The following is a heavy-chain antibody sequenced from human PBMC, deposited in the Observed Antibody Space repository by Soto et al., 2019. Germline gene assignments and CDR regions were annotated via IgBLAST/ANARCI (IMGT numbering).Heavy chain of an antibody. V-gene: IGHV3-74*01. CDR1: GFTFSSYW. D-gene: IGHD3-9*01. CDR2: INSDGSST. J-gene: IGHJ6*03. CDR3: ARARYYDILTGYPPYYMDV. Sequence: GGSLRLSCAASGFTFSSYWMHWVRQAPGKGLVWVSRINSDGSSTSYADSVKDRFTISRDNAKNTLYLQMNSLRAEDTAVYYCARARYYDILTGYPPYYMDVWGKGTTVTVSS.